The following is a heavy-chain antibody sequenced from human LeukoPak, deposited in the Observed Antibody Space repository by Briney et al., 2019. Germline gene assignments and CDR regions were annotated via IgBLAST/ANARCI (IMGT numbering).Heavy chain of an antibody. Sequence: PGGSLRLSCAASGFTFSSYGMHWVRQAPGKGLEWVAFIRYDGSNIYYADSMKGRFTISRDNSKNTLYLQMNSLRAEDTAVYYCAKDRGGSGWYKGGFDYWGQGTLVTVSS. D-gene: IGHD6-19*01. J-gene: IGHJ4*02. CDR3: AKDRGGSGWYKGGFDY. V-gene: IGHV3-30*02. CDR1: GFTFSSYG. CDR2: IRYDGSNI.